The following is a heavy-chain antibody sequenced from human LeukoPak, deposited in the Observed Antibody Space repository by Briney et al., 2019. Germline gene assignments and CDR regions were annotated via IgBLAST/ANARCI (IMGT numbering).Heavy chain of an antibody. CDR1: GFTFSSYG. CDR2: ISYDGSNK. CDR3: AKDSSSAGTDDY. D-gene: IGHD6-13*01. V-gene: IGHV3-30*18. Sequence: GGSLRLSCAASGFTFSSYGMHWVRQAPGKGLEWVAVISYDGSNKYYADSVEGRFTISRDNSKNTLYLQMNSLRAEDTAVYYCAKDSSSAGTDDYWGQGTLVTVSS. J-gene: IGHJ4*02.